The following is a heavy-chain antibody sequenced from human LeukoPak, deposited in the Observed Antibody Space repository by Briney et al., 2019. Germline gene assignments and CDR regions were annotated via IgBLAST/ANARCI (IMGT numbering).Heavy chain of an antibody. CDR2: IIPIFGTA. J-gene: IGHJ5*02. V-gene: IGHV1-69*13. CDR3: ARDGVVYAIEGHNWFDP. Sequence: SVKVSCKASGGTFSSYAISWVRQAPGQGLEWMGGIIPIFGTANHAQKFQGRVTITADESTSTAYMELSSLRSEDTAVYYCARDGVVYAIEGHNWFDPWGQGTLVTVSS. CDR1: GGTFSSYA. D-gene: IGHD2-8*02.